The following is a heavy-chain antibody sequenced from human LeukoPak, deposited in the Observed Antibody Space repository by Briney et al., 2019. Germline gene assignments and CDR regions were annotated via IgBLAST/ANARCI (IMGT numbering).Heavy chain of an antibody. V-gene: IGHV3-7*01. J-gene: IGHJ4*02. CDR3: ARDLNWETY. Sequence: GGSLRLSCTASGFTFGDYAMSWVRQAPGEGLEWVANIKTDGSQIYYVDSVKGRFTISRDNAKNSLYLQMNSLRAEDTAVYYCARDLNWETYWGQGTLVSVSS. CDR1: GFTFGDYA. CDR2: IKTDGSQI. D-gene: IGHD7-27*01.